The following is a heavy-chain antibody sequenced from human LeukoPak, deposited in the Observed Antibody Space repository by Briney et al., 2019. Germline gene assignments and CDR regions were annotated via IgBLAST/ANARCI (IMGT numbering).Heavy chain of an antibody. CDR1: GGSFSGYY. CDR2: INHSGST. D-gene: IGHD3-9*01. CDR3: ARTYYDILTGYSPNFDY. J-gene: IGHJ4*02. Sequence: SETLSLTCAVYGGSFSGYYWSWIRQPPGKGLEWIGEINHSGSTNYNPSLKSRVTISVDTSKNQFPLKLSSVTAADTAVYYCARTYYDILTGYSPNFDYWAREPWSPSPQ. V-gene: IGHV4-34*01.